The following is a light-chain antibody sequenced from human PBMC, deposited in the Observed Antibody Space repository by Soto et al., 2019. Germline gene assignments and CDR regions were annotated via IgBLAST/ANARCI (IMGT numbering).Light chain of an antibody. CDR3: QVWDSSSDHCV. V-gene: IGLV3-21*02. J-gene: IGLJ1*01. CDR1: NIGSKG. Sequence: SSELTQPPSVSVAPGQTARITCGGNNIGSKGVHWYHQRPGQAPVLVVYDDSDRPSGIPERFSGSNSGHTATLTISRVEAGDEADYYCQVWDSSSDHCVFGPGTKVTVL. CDR2: DDS.